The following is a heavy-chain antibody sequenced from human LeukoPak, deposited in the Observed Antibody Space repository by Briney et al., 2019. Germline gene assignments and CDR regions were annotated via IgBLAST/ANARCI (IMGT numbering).Heavy chain of an antibody. V-gene: IGHV3-74*01. Sequence: PGGSLRLSCAASGFTFTNYRMHWVRQAPGKGLGWVSRIGVDGSSTDYADSVKGRFTISRDNAKNTLYLQMNSLRANDTAVYYCASVYFNSSEGGNKYWGQGTLVTVSS. J-gene: IGHJ4*02. CDR1: GFTFTNYR. CDR2: IGVDGSST. D-gene: IGHD3-22*01. CDR3: ASVYFNSSEGGNKY.